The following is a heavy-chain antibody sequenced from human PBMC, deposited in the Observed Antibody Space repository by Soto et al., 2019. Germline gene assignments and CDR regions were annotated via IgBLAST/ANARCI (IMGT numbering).Heavy chain of an antibody. J-gene: IGHJ6*02. Sequence: PSETLSLTCTVSGGSISSGGYYWSWIRQHPGKGLEWIGYIHHSGSTYYNPSLKSRVTISVDTSKNQFSLKLSSVTAADTAVYYCARGGPGQYQLLRLYYYYYGMDVWGQGTTVTVSS. CDR3: ARGGPGQYQLLRLYYYYYGMDV. D-gene: IGHD2-2*01. CDR2: IHHSGST. CDR1: GGSISSGGYY. V-gene: IGHV4-31*03.